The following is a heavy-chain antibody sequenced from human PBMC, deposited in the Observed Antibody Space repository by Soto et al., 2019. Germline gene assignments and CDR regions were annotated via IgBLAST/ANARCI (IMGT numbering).Heavy chain of an antibody. CDR2: ISAYNGNT. Sequence: ASVKVSCKASGYTFTSYGISWVRQAPGQGLEWMGWISAYNGNTNYAQKLQGRVTMTTDTSTSTAYMELRSLRSDDTAVYYCAREPQDFWSGYYSNFDYWGQGTLVTVSS. CDR1: GYTFTSYG. D-gene: IGHD3-3*01. J-gene: IGHJ4*02. V-gene: IGHV1-18*01. CDR3: AREPQDFWSGYYSNFDY.